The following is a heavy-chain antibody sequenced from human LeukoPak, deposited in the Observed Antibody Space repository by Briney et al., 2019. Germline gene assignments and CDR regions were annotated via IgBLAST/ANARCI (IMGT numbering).Heavy chain of an antibody. J-gene: IGHJ4*02. Sequence: GGSLRLSCVASGFXFSSYSINWVRQAPGKGLEWVSSISSGSSYIYYADSVKGRFTISRDNAKNSLYLQMNSLRAEDTAVYYCARDRSDRLAVAGTSAFDYWGQGTLVTVSS. CDR1: GFXFSSYS. V-gene: IGHV3-21*01. CDR3: ARDRSDRLAVAGTSAFDY. D-gene: IGHD6-19*01. CDR2: ISSGSSYI.